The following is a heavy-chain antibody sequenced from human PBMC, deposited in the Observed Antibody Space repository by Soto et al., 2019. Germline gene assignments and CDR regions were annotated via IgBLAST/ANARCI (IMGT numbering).Heavy chain of an antibody. J-gene: IGHJ6*02. V-gene: IGHV1-46*01. CDR1: GYTFTSYY. CDR3: ARDASQYYDILTGYPSLYYYYGMDV. D-gene: IGHD3-9*01. CDR2: INPSGGST. Sequence: GSVKVSCKASGYTFTSYYMHWVRQAPGQGLEWMGIINPSGGSTSYAQKFQGRVTMTRDTSTSTVYMELSSLRSEDTAVYYCARDASQYYDILTGYPSLYYYYGMDVWGQGTTVTVSS.